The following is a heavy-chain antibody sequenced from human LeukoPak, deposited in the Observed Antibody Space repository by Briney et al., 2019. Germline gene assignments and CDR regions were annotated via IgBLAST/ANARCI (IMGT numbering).Heavy chain of an antibody. J-gene: IGHJ4*02. CDR2: ISYDGSNK. V-gene: IGHV3-30*18. CDR3: AKEVRQLLPPYYFDY. D-gene: IGHD2-2*01. CDR1: GFTFSSYG. Sequence: GGSLRLSCAASGFTFSSYGMHWVRQAPGKGLEWVAVISYDGSNKYYADSVKGRFTISRDNSKNTLYLQMNSLRAEDTAVYYCAKEVRQLLPPYYFDYWGQGTLVTVSS.